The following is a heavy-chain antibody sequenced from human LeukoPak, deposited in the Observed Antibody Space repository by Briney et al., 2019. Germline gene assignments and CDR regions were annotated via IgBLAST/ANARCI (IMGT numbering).Heavy chain of an antibody. Sequence: GGSLRRSCAASGFTFSSYAMSWVRQAPGKGLEWVSAISGSGGSTYYADSVKGRFTISRDNSKNTLYLQMNSLRAEDTAVYYCAKATIVVVVAATYFDYWGQGTLVTVSS. J-gene: IGHJ4*02. V-gene: IGHV3-23*01. CDR2: ISGSGGST. D-gene: IGHD2-15*01. CDR3: AKATIVVVVAATYFDY. CDR1: GFTFSSYA.